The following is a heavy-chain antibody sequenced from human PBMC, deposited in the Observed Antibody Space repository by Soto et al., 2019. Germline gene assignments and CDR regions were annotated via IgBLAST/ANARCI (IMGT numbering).Heavy chain of an antibody. Sequence: PSETLSLTCTVSGGSISSYYWSWIQQPAGKGLEWIGRIYTSGSTNYNPSLKSRVTMSVDTSKNQFSLKLSSVTAADTAVYYCARDRFGNGVYLFDPWGQGTMVTVYS. J-gene: IGHJ5*02. V-gene: IGHV4-4*07. CDR1: GGSISSYY. D-gene: IGHD2-8*01. CDR3: ARDRFGNGVYLFDP. CDR2: IYTSGST.